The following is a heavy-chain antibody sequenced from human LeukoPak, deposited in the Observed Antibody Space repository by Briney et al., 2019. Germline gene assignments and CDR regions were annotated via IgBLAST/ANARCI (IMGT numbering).Heavy chain of an antibody. D-gene: IGHD6-13*01. J-gene: IGHJ4*02. CDR3: ARKDQQQLVTGSFDY. Sequence: SETLSLTCTVSGGSISSGSYYWSWIRQPAGKGLEWIGRTYTSGSTNYNPSLKSRVTISVDTSKNQFSLKLSSVTAADTAVYYCARKDQQQLVTGSFDYWGQGTLVTVSS. CDR2: TYTSGST. CDR1: GGSISSGSYY. V-gene: IGHV4-61*02.